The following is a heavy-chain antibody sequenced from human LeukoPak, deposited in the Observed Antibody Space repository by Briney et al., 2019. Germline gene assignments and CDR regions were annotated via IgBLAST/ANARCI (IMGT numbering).Heavy chain of an antibody. CDR3: ARQKLLWFGELLYLWFDP. D-gene: IGHD3-10*01. Sequence: SETLSLTCTVSAGSISSYYWSWLRQPPGKGLEWIGNIYYSESTNYNPSLKSRVTISVDTSNNQFSLKLSSVTAADTALYYCARQKLLWFGELLYLWFDPWGQGTLVTVSS. V-gene: IGHV4-59*08. J-gene: IGHJ5*02. CDR1: AGSISSYY. CDR2: IYYSEST.